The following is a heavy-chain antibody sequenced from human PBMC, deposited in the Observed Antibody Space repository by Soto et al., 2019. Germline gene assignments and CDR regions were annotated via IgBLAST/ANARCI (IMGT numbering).Heavy chain of an antibody. J-gene: IGHJ5*02. Sequence: GASLRLSCPSSLVTFSHYRIRGVVHAPGKGLDWIGRIKSKSDGGTTEYAAPVRGRFTISRDDSQNTFYLQMNSLTTEDTAVYYCTTDLWRIAVVVGSTGYFNPWGQG. CDR3: TTDLWRIAVVVGSTGYFNP. V-gene: IGHV3-15*01. CDR2: IKSKSDGGTT. CDR1: LVTFSHYR. D-gene: IGHD2-15*01.